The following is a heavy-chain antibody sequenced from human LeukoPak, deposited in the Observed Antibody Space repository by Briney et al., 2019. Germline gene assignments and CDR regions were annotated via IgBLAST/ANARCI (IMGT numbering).Heavy chain of an antibody. Sequence: SETLSLTCAVSGGSISSYYWSWIRQPPGKGLEWIGYIYYSGSTNYNPSLKSRVTISVDTSKNQFSLKLSSVTAADTAVYYCARVGFREPAFDYWGQGTLVTVSS. CDR3: ARVGFREPAFDY. CDR2: IYYSGST. J-gene: IGHJ4*02. D-gene: IGHD3-10*01. V-gene: IGHV4-59*01. CDR1: GGSISSYY.